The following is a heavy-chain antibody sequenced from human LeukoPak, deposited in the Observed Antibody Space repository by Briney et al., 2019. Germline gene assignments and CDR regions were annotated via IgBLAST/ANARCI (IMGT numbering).Heavy chain of an antibody. J-gene: IGHJ4*02. D-gene: IGHD3-10*01. V-gene: IGHV3-23*01. CDR3: ARGGYGSGSYPQ. Sequence: GGSLRLSCAVSGFTFSSYAMSWVRQAPGKGLEWVSGISGSGGSTNYADSVKGRFTISRDNSKDTLYLQMNSLRAEDTAVYYCARGGYGSGSYPQWGQGTLVTVSS. CDR2: ISGSGGST. CDR1: GFTFSSYA.